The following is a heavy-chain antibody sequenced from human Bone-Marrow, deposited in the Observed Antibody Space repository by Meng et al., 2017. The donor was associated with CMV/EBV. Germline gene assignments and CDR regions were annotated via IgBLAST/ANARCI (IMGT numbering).Heavy chain of an antibody. CDR2: INPSGGST. Sequence: ASVKVSCKASGGTFSSYTISWVRQAPGQGLEWMGIINPSGGSTSYAQKFQGRVTMTRDTSTSTVYMELSSLRSEDTAVYYCARDSKNRVFLGAPGQGPRFYYGMDVWGQGTTVTVSS. J-gene: IGHJ6*02. CDR3: ARDSKNRVFLGAPGQGPRFYYGMDV. V-gene: IGHV1-46*01. D-gene: IGHD1-26*01. CDR1: GGTFSSYT.